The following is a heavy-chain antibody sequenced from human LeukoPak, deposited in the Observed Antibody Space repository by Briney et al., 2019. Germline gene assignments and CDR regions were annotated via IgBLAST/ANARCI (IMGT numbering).Heavy chain of an antibody. Sequence: SSETLSLTCTVSGGSISSYYWSWIRQPPGKGLEWIGYIYYSGSTNYNPSLKSRVTISVDTSKNQFSLKLSSVSAADTAVYYCAREAFGIVGATYYYYYYMDVWGKGTTVTISS. V-gene: IGHV4-59*01. D-gene: IGHD1-26*01. CDR3: AREAFGIVGATYYYYYYMDV. CDR2: IYYSGST. CDR1: GGSISSYY. J-gene: IGHJ6*03.